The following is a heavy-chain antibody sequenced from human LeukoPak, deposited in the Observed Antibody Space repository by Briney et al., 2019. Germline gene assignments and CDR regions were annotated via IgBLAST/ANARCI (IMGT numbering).Heavy chain of an antibody. CDR2: ISAYNGNT. J-gene: IGHJ3*02. Sequence: GASVKVSCKASGYTFTSYGISWVRQAPGQGLEWMGWISAYNGNTNYAQKLQGRVTMTTDTSTSTAYMELRSLRSDDTAVYYCARLPAGYGGNSGVELGAFDIWGQGTMVTVSS. D-gene: IGHD4-23*01. CDR1: GYTFTSYG. CDR3: ARLPAGYGGNSGVELGAFDI. V-gene: IGHV1-18*01.